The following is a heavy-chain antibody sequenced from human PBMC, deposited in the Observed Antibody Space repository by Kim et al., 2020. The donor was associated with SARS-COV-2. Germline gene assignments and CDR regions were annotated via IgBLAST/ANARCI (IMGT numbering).Heavy chain of an antibody. CDR3: ARLAEDSNLYFDY. J-gene: IGHJ4*02. D-gene: IGHD4-4*01. Sequence: YNPSRKSRVTISVDTSKNQFSLKLSSVTAADTAVYYCARLAEDSNLYFDYWGQGTLVTVSS. V-gene: IGHV4-39*01.